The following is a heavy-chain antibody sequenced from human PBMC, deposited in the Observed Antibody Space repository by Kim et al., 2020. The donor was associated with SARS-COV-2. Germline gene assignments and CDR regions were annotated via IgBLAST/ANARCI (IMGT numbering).Heavy chain of an antibody. Sequence: YEDSVKVRFPITRDNANNTLYLQMNSLRADDTAVYYCAKNSGGYRALNFDYWGQGTLVTVSS. J-gene: IGHJ4*02. D-gene: IGHD1-26*01. CDR3: AKNSGGYRALNFDY. V-gene: IGHV3-23*02.